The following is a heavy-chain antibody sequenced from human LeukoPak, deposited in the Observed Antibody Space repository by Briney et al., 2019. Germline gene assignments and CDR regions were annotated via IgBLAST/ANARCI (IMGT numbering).Heavy chain of an antibody. Sequence: PGGSLRLSCAASGFTFSSYEMNWVRQASGKGLEWVGRIRSKANSYATAYAASVKGRFTISRDDSKNTAYLQMNSLKTEDTAVYYCTRHAGAVDSFYYYYYMDVWGKGTTVTVSS. D-gene: IGHD6-19*01. J-gene: IGHJ6*03. CDR3: TRHAGAVDSFYYYYYMDV. CDR1: GFTFSSYE. CDR2: IRSKANSYAT. V-gene: IGHV3-73*01.